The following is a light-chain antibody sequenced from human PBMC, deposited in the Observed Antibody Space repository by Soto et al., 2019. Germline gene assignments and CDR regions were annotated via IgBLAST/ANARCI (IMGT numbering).Light chain of an antibody. J-gene: IGLJ1*01. CDR2: RNN. CDR1: SSNIGSNY. V-gene: IGLV1-47*01. CDR3: AAWDDSLSGQV. Sequence: VLTQPPSASGSPGQRVTISCSGRSSNIGSNYVYWYQQLPGTAPKLLIYRNNQRPSGVPDRFSGSKSGTSASLAISGLRSEDEADYYCAAWDDSLSGQVFGTGTKVTVL.